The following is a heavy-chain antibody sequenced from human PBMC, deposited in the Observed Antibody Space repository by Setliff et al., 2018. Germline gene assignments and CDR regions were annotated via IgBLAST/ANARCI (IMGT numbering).Heavy chain of an antibody. CDR2: IKQDGSEK. CDR1: GFTFTSYW. D-gene: IGHD3-3*01. Sequence: PGGSLRLSCEASGFTFTSYWMSWVRQAPGKGLEWVANIKQDGSEKYYVDSVKGRFAISRDNAKNSLYLQMNSLRAEDTAMYYCARDATYYDFWSDYSPDAFDIWGQGTMVTV. J-gene: IGHJ3*02. CDR3: ARDATYYDFWSDYSPDAFDI. V-gene: IGHV3-7*01.